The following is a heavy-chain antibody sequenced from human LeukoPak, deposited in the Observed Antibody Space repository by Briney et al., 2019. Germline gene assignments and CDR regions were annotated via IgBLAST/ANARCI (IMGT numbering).Heavy chain of an antibody. CDR2: IIPILGIA. D-gene: IGHD6-19*01. J-gene: IGHJ4*02. CDR1: GGTFSSYA. CDR3: ARVSSSSGYSSGWADY. Sequence: ASVEVSCKASGGTFSSYAISWVRQAPGQGLEWMGRIIPILGIANYAQKFQGRVTITADKSTSTAYMELSSLRSEDTAVYYCARVSSSSGYSSGWADYWGQGTLVTVSS. V-gene: IGHV1-69*04.